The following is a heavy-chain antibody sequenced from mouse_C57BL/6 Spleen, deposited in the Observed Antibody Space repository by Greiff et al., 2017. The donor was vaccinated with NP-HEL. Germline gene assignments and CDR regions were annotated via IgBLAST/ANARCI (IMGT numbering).Heavy chain of an antibody. CDR2: IYPGDGDT. Sequence: VQLQQSGPELVKPGASVKISCKASGYAFSSSWMNWVKQRPGKGLEWIGRIYPGDGDTNYNGKFKGKATLTADKSSSTAYMQLSSLTSEDSAVYFCARKDYGNWGYFDYWGQGTTLTVSS. V-gene: IGHV1-82*01. CDR1: GYAFSSSW. D-gene: IGHD2-1*01. J-gene: IGHJ2*01. CDR3: ARKDYGNWGYFDY.